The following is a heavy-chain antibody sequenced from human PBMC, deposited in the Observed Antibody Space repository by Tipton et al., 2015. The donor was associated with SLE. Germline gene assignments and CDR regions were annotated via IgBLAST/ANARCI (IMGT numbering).Heavy chain of an antibody. V-gene: IGHV3-21*01. CDR1: GFTFSSYS. J-gene: IGHJ6*02. D-gene: IGHD6-13*01. CDR2: ISSSSSYI. CDR3: AREGGAAAGPVVV. Sequence: SLRLSCAASGFTFSSYSMNWVRQAPGKGLEWVSSISSSSSYIYYADSVKGRFTISRGNAKNSLYLQMNSLRAEDTAVYYCAREGGAAAGPVVVWGQGTTVTVSS.